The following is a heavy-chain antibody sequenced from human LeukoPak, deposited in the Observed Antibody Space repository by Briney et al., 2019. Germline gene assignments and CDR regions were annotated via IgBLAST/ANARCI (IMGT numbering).Heavy chain of an antibody. CDR2: MSGDSDII. CDR1: GFRFSSYS. D-gene: IGHD6-13*01. Sequence: PGGSLRLSCAASGFRFSSYSMNWVRQAPGKGLEWVSYMSGDSDIIDYADSVKGRFTISRDNSKNTLSLQMSSLRLEDTAVYYCAKGDREEVAGGTGFDYWGQGTLVTVSS. V-gene: IGHV3-48*01. CDR3: AKGDREEVAGGTGFDY. J-gene: IGHJ4*02.